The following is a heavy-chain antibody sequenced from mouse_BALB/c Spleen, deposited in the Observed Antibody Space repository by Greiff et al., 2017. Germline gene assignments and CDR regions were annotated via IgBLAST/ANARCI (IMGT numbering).Heavy chain of an antibody. CDR2: ISSGGGST. D-gene: IGHD2-3*01. J-gene: IGHJ2*01. V-gene: IGHV5-12-1*01. Sequence: EVKLVESGGGLVKSGGSLKLSCAASGFAFSSYDMSWVRQTPEKRLEWVAYISSGGGSTYYPDTVKGRFTISRDNAKNTLYLQMSSLKSEDTAMYYCARGLYDGYFGYWGQGTTLTVFS. CDR1: GFAFSSYD. CDR3: ARGLYDGYFGY.